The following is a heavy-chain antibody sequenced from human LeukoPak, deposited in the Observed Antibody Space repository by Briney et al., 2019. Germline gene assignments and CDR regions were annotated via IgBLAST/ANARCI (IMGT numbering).Heavy chain of an antibody. V-gene: IGHV4-4*02. J-gene: IGHJ3*02. CDR1: GGSISSSYW. Sequence: SETLSLTCGVSGGSISSSYWWSWVRQPPGKGLEWIGEIYHSGGTNYNPSLKSRVTISMDKSKNQFSLKLNSVTAADTAVYYCAKSNGYGLVDIWGQGTMVTVSS. D-gene: IGHD3-22*01. CDR2: IYHSGGT. CDR3: AKSNGYGLVDI.